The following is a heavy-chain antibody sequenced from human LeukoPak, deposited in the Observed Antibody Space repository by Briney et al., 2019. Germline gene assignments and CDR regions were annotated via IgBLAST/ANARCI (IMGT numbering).Heavy chain of an antibody. CDR2: IYTSGST. D-gene: IGHD3-3*01. Sequence: PSETLSLTCTVSGGSISSYYWSWIRQPAGKGLEWIGRIYTSGSTNYNPSLKSRVTMSVDTSKNQFSLKLSSVTAADTAVYYCARELHRYYDFWSGYRNWFDPWGQGTLVTVSS. J-gene: IGHJ5*02. CDR1: GGSISSYY. V-gene: IGHV4-4*07. CDR3: ARELHRYYDFWSGYRNWFDP.